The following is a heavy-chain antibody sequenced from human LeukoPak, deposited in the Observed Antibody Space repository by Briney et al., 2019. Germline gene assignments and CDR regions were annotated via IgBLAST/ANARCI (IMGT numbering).Heavy chain of an antibody. CDR3: ATHSSGYYYYGMDV. V-gene: IGHV3-21*01. D-gene: IGHD6-19*01. CDR1: GFTFSSYS. Sequence: GGSLRLSCAASGFTFSSYSMSWVRQAPGKGLEWVSSISSSSSYIYYADSVKGRFTISRDNAKNSLYLQMNSLRAEDTAVYYCATHSSGYYYYGMDVWGQGTTVTVSS. CDR2: ISSSSSYI. J-gene: IGHJ6*02.